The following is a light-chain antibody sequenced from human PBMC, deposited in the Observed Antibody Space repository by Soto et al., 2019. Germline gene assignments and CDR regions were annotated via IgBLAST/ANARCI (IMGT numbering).Light chain of an antibody. CDR1: QTISSW. CDR3: QHYNSYSEA. CDR2: KAS. V-gene: IGKV1-5*03. Sequence: DIQMTQSPSTLSGSVGYRINITFRASQTISSWLAWYQQKPGKAPKLLIYKASTLKSGVPSRFIGSGSGTEFTLTISSLQPDDFATYYCQHYNSYSEAFGQGTKV. J-gene: IGKJ1*01.